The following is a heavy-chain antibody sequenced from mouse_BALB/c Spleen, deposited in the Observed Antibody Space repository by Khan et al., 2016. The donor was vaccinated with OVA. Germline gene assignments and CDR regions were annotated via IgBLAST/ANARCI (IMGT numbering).Heavy chain of an antibody. CDR2: INTYTGEP. CDR3: ARPPYFSYVLVY. D-gene: IGHD2-10*01. Sequence: QIQLVQSGPELKKPGETVKISCKASGYTFTNFGMNWVKQAPGKGLKWMGWINTYTGEPTYADDFKGRFAFSLETSANTAYLQISNLKNEDTATDFCARPPYFSYVLVYWGQGTSVTVSS. J-gene: IGHJ4*01. V-gene: IGHV9-3-1*01. CDR1: GYTFTNFG.